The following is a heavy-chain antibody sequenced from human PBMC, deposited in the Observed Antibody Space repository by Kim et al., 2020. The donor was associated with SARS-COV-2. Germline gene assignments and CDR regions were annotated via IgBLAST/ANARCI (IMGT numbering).Heavy chain of an antibody. D-gene: IGHD3-22*01. V-gene: IGHV4-39*07. Sequence: SETLSLTCTVSGGSISSSSYYWGWIRQPPGKGLEWIGSIYYSGSTYYNPSLKSRVTISVDTSKNQFSLKLSSVTAADTAVYYCARDTVIVVGDAFDIWGQGTMVTVSS. CDR1: GGSISSSSYY. CDR2: IYYSGST. J-gene: IGHJ3*02. CDR3: ARDTVIVVGDAFDI.